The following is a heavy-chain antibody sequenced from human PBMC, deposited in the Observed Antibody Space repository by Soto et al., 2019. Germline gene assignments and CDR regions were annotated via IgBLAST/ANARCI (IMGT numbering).Heavy chain of an antibody. D-gene: IGHD3-9*01. CDR2: ISNSSSTI. CDR3: ARDRLLNNWFDP. V-gene: IGHV3-48*02. J-gene: IGHJ5*02. Sequence: GGSLRLSCAASGFTFSSYSMNWVRQAPGKGLKWVSYISNSSSTIYYADSVKGRFTISRDNAKNSLYLQMNSLRDEDTAVYYCARDRLLNNWFDPWGQGTLVTVSS. CDR1: GFTFSSYS.